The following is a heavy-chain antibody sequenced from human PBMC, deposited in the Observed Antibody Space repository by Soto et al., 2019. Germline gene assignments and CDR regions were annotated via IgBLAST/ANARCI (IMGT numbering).Heavy chain of an antibody. CDR3: ARDPAMVRGVPPYFDY. V-gene: IGHV3-21*01. D-gene: IGHD3-10*01. CDR2: ISSSSSYI. CDR1: GFTFSSYS. Sequence: GESLKISCAASGFTFSSYSMNWVRQAPGKGLEWVSSISSSSSYIYYADSVKGRFTISRDNAKNSLYLQMNSLRAEDTAVYYCARDPAMVRGVPPYFDYWGQGTLVTVSS. J-gene: IGHJ4*02.